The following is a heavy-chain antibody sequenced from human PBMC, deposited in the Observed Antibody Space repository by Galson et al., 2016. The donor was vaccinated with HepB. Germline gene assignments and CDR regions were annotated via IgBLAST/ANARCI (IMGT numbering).Heavy chain of an antibody. CDR1: GFAFSTYS. J-gene: IGHJ2*01. D-gene: IGHD2-15*01. Sequence: SLRLSCAASGFAFSTYSMNWVRQAPGKGPEYISYISGSSGTIYYADSVQGRFTISRDNAKNSLYLQMNRLRDDDTAVYYCATDGGGYCSGGSCYSWYFDLWGRGTLVTVSS. CDR2: ISGSSGTI. CDR3: ATDGGGYCSGGSCYSWYFDL. V-gene: IGHV3-48*02.